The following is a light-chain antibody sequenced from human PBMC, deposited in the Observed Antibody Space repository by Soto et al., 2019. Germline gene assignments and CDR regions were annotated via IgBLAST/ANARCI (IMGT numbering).Light chain of an antibody. J-gene: IGLJ1*01. CDR2: EVS. Sequence: QSALTQPASVSGSPGQSITISCTRTSSDVGSYNFVSWYQQHPGEVPKVMIYEVSKRPSGVSDRFSGSKSGNTASLTIPGLQAEDEADYYCCADAGRSTYVFGTGTKVTVL. V-gene: IGLV2-23*02. CDR3: CADAGRSTYV. CDR1: SSDVGSYNF.